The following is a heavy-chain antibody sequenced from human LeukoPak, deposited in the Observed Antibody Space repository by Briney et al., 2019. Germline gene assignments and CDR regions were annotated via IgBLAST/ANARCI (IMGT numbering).Heavy chain of an antibody. CDR2: MNPNSGNT. CDR3: AAASGSYHYYYYYYMDV. J-gene: IGHJ6*03. Sequence: ASVKVSCKASGYTFTSYDINWVRQATGQGLEWMGWMNPNSGNTGYAQKFQGRVTITRNTSISTAYMELSSLRSEDTAVYYCAAASGSYHYYYYYYMDVWGKGTTVTVSS. D-gene: IGHD1-26*01. CDR1: GYTFTSYD. V-gene: IGHV1-8*03.